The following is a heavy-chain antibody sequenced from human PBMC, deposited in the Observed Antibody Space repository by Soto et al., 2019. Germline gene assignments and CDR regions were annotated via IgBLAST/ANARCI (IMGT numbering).Heavy chain of an antibody. CDR2: IFHSGTT. CDR3: ARERYSRSNWFDP. D-gene: IGHD6-13*01. CDR1: GYSISSGYY. V-gene: IGHV4-38-2*02. J-gene: IGHJ5*02. Sequence: SSETLSLTCLVSGYSISSGYYWGWIRQPPGKGLGWIGSIFHSGTTHYKSSLKSRVTISIDTSKNQFSLNLTSVTAADTAVYYCARERYSRSNWFDPWGQGTLVTVSS.